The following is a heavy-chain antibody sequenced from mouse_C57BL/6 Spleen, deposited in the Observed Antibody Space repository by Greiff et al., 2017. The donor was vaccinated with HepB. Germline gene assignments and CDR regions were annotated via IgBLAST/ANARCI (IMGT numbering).Heavy chain of an antibody. CDR2: ISGGGGNT. J-gene: IGHJ2*01. CDR3: AKRREYYFDY. D-gene: IGHD3-1*01. CDR1: GFTFSSYT. Sequence: EVMLVESGGGLVKPGGSLKLSCAASGFTFSSYTMSWVRQTPEKRLEWVATISGGGGNTYYPDSVKGRFTISRDNAKNTLYLQMSSLRSEDTALYYCAKRREYYFDYWGQGTTLTVSS. V-gene: IGHV5-9*01.